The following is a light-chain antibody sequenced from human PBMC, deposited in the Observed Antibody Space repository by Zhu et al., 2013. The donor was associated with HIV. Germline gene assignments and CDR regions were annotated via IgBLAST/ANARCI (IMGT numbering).Light chain of an antibody. V-gene: IGKV3-11*01. CDR1: QSVANS. Sequence: EIVLTQSPVTLSLSPGERATLSCRASQSVANSLAWYQQKPGQAPRLVIYDASRRATDIPDRFSGSGSGTDFTLTISRLEPEDFAVYYCQQRSDLPLTFGGGTKVDIK. CDR2: DAS. CDR3: QQRSDLPLT. J-gene: IGKJ4*01.